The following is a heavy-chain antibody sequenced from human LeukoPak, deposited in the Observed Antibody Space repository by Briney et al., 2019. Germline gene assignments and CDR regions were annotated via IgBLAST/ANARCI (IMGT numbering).Heavy chain of an antibody. D-gene: IGHD4-17*01. CDR1: GGTFSSYA. J-gene: IGHJ4*02. CDR3: ARGEMIYGDYVVALGY. Sequence: GASVKVSCKASGGTFSSYAISWVRQAPGQGLEWMGIINPSGGSTSYAQKFQGRVTMTRDMSTSTVYMELSSLRSEDTAVYYCARGEMIYGDYVVALGYWGQGTLVTVSS. CDR2: INPSGGST. V-gene: IGHV1-46*01.